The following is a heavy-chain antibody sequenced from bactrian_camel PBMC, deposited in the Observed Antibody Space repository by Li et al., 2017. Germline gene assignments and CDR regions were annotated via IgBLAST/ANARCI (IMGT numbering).Heavy chain of an antibody. V-gene: IGHV3-3*01. CDR3: AADVARRAGASLIYRIRWFYERSYDV. CDR1: GYDSSRVC. Sequence: HVQLVESGGGLVQAGGSLRVSCAASGYDSSRVCTAWFRQTPGKERRGVATIGASINAPTSYASDVQGRFTISKDNAKNTLYLQMDNLKPEDTAMYYCAADVARRAGASLIYRIRWFYERSYDVWGQGTQVTVS. J-gene: IGHJ4*01. D-gene: IGHD3*01. CDR2: IGASINAPT.